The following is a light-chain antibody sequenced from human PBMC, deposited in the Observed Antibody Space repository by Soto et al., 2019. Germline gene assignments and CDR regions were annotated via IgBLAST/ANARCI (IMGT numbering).Light chain of an antibody. Sequence: DIQMTQSPSTLSASMGARVTITCRDSQSISTWLAWYQQKPGKAPKLLIYKASSLERGVPSRFSGSGSGTEFSLTISSLQPDDFATYYCQQYSTYSPAWTFGPGTKVEVK. CDR3: QQYSTYSPAWT. CDR1: QSISTW. V-gene: IGKV1-5*03. CDR2: KAS. J-gene: IGKJ1*01.